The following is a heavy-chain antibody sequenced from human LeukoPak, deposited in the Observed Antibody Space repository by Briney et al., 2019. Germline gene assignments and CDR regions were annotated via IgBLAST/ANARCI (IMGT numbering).Heavy chain of an antibody. D-gene: IGHD6-25*01. Sequence: SETLSLTCAVSGYSISSSNWWGWIRQPPGKGLEWIGYIYYSGSTNYNPSLKSRVTMSVDTSKNQFSLKLSSVTAADTAVYYCARHERSSGFDPWGQGTLVTVSS. V-gene: IGHV4-28*01. CDR3: ARHERSSGFDP. CDR2: IYYSGST. J-gene: IGHJ5*02. CDR1: GYSISSSNW.